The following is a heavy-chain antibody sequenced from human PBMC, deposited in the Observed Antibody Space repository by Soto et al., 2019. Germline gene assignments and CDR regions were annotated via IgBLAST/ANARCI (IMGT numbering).Heavy chain of an antibody. V-gene: IGHV5-51*01. J-gene: IGHJ4*02. Sequence: PGESLKISCKGSGYSFTTYWIGWVRQMPGKGLEWMGIIYPGDSDTRYSPSFQGQVTISADKSISTAYLQWSSLKASDTAIYYCARHLGSAPRVFDYWGRGTLVTVSS. CDR2: IYPGDSDT. CDR1: GYSFTTYW. CDR3: ARHLGSAPRVFDY. D-gene: IGHD2-15*01.